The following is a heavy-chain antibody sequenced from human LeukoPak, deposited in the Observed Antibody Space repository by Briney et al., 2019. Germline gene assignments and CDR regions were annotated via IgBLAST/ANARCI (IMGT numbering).Heavy chain of an antibody. Sequence: ASVKVSCKASGYTFTSYDFNWVRQATGQRPEWMGWMSPNSGDTGYAQKFQDRVTMTRNTCISTAYMELSSLRSDDTAVYYCARGPPNWGYDYWGPGTLVTVSS. J-gene: IGHJ4*02. CDR2: MSPNSGDT. D-gene: IGHD7-27*01. V-gene: IGHV1-8*01. CDR1: GYTFTSYD. CDR3: ARGPPNWGYDY.